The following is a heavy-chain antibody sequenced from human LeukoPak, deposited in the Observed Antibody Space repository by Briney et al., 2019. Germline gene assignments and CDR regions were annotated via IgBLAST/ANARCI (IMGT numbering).Heavy chain of an antibody. CDR3: ARVRGAYGDSRFDY. Sequence: ASVRVSCKASGYTFTSYGISWVRQAPGQGLEWIAWISAYNGNTNYAQKLQGRVTMTRDTSTSTVYMELSSLRSEDTAVYYCARVRGAYGDSRFDYWGQGTLVTVSS. J-gene: IGHJ4*02. D-gene: IGHD4-17*01. CDR2: ISAYNGNT. CDR1: GYTFTSYG. V-gene: IGHV1-18*01.